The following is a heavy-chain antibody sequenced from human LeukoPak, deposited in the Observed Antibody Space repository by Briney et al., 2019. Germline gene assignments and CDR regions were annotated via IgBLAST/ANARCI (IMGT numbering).Heavy chain of an antibody. J-gene: IGHJ2*01. CDR3: ARRFRGLDWYFDL. D-gene: IGHD3-16*01. Sequence: GGSLRLSCAASGFTFSSYWMTWVRQAPGKGLEGVANIKQDGSEKYYVDSVKGRFTISRDNAKNSLYLQMNSLRAEDTAVYYCARRFRGLDWYFDLWGRGTLVTVSS. V-gene: IGHV3-7*03. CDR1: GFTFSSYW. CDR2: IKQDGSEK.